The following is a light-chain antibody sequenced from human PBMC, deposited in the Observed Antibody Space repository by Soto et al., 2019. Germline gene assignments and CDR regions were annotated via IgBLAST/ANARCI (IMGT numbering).Light chain of an antibody. CDR2: DTS. J-gene: IGKJ1*01. Sequence: DIQMTQSPSSLSAYVADRVTITCRASHSITMYLKWYRKKSGKAPELLIYDTSTLVSGVPPRVTGSGSGTDFTLNITSLQPADSATYYCQQSYNTPQTFGQGTKVEIK. CDR3: QQSYNTPQT. V-gene: IGKV1-39*01. CDR1: HSITMY.